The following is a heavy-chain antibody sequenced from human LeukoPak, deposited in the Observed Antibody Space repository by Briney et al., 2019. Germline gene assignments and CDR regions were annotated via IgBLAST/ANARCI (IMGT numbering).Heavy chain of an antibody. J-gene: IGHJ3*02. CDR1: GFTFSNAL. CDR2: IQSKADGGTT. Sequence: GGSLRLSCAASGFTFSNALMSWVRQAPGKGLEWVGRIQSKADGGTTDYAAPVRGRFTISRDDSENTLYLQMNSLKTDDTAVYYCTTRYCSSTNCYYASDKWGQGTMVTVSS. D-gene: IGHD2-2*01. V-gene: IGHV3-15*01. CDR3: TTRYCSSTNCYYASDK.